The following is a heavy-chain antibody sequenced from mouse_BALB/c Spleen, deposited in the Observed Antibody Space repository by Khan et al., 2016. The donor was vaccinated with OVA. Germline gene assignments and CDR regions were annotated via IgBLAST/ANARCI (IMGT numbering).Heavy chain of an antibody. CDR1: GYSITSDYA. CDR2: ISYSGST. CDR3: ARDCSRDHYAMDY. V-gene: IGHV3-2*02. Sequence: QLEESGPGLVKPSQSLSLTCTVTGYSITSDYAWNWIRQFPGNKLEWMGYISYSGSTNCNPSLKSRISITRDTSKNQFFLQLHSVTTEDTATYDCARDCSRDHYAMDYWGQGTSVTVSS. J-gene: IGHJ4*01.